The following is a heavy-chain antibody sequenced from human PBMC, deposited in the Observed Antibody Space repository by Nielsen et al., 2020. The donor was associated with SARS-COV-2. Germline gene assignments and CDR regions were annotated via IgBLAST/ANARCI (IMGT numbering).Heavy chain of an antibody. V-gene: IGHV3-66*01. Sequence: GGSLRLSCAASGFTVSSNYMSWVRQAPGKGLEWVSVIYSGGSTYYADSVKGRFTISRDNSKNTLYLQMNSLRAEDTAVYYCARGPGVRLSYHYYYMDVWGKGTTVTVSS. J-gene: IGHJ6*03. CDR3: ARGPGVRLSYHYYYMDV. CDR1: GFTVSSNY. D-gene: IGHD6-19*01. CDR2: IYSGGST.